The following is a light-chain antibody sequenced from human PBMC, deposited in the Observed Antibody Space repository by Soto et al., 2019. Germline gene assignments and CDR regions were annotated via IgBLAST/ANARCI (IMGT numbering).Light chain of an antibody. J-gene: IGKJ4*01. CDR1: QSVSTY. CDR3: QQSYTSPVT. Sequence: DIQMTQSPSSLSTSVGDGVTITCRTSQSVSTYLNWYQQRPGKAPKLLIYAASNLQSGVPSRFSGSGSGTDFTLNISSLQPEDFGTYYCQQSYTSPVTFGGGTKVDIK. V-gene: IGKV1-39*01. CDR2: AAS.